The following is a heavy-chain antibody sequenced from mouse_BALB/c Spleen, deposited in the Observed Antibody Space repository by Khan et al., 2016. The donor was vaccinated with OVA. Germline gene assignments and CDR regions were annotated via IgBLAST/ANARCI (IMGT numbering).Heavy chain of an antibody. Sequence: VHLVGPGGGLVKPGGSLKLSFPVSEFTFSNYPMSWVRQTPEKSLSWVAPIVIVGSYTSYQDIVRVRFTISRDNAKNTLYLQMSSLRSEDTAIYNCARELFTTVVATPFAYWGQGTLVTVSA. V-gene: IGHV5-9-3*01. CDR1: EFTFSNYP. CDR3: ARELFTTVVATPFAY. D-gene: IGHD1-1*01. J-gene: IGHJ3*01. CDR2: IVIVGSYT.